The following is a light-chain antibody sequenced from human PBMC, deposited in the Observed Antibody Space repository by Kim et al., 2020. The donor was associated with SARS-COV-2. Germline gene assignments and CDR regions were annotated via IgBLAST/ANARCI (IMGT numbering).Light chain of an antibody. CDR3: QQRRTWPLT. Sequence: SLAPGERAAPSCRASQRIGNWLAWYQQKSGQAPRLLIYDASKRATGIPARFSGSGSGTDFTLTISSLEPEDFALYYCQQRRTWPLTFGGGTKLEI. CDR1: QRIGNW. CDR2: DAS. J-gene: IGKJ4*01. V-gene: IGKV3-11*01.